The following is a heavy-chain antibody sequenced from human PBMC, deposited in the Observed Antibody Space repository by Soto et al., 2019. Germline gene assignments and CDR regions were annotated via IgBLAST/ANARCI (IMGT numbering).Heavy chain of an antibody. Sequence: PGGSLRLSCAASVFTFSRYAMHCVRHSPGEGLEWVAVISRDGSSKYYGDSVKGRFTVSRDNSNNTLYLSMTSLRPDDTAVFYCARSRNGALHDSINFWGQTTLVSVSS. CDR1: VFTFSRYA. V-gene: IGHV3-30-3*01. CDR2: ISRDGSSK. CDR3: ARSRNGALHDSINF. D-gene: IGHD2-8*01. J-gene: IGHJ4*02.